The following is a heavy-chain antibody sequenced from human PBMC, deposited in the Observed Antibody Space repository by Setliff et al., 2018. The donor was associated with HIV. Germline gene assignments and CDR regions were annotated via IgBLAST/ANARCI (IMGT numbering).Heavy chain of an antibody. CDR2: ISNAGST. Sequence: KASETLSLTCSVSDDSINYSTYYWSWTRQPAGQTLEWIGRISNAGSTIYNASLKSRVSMSIDTLNKQFSLELTSMTASDTATYYCARHSGSYYFDHWGQGMQVTVSS. CDR3: ARHSGSYYFDH. D-gene: IGHD1-26*01. V-gene: IGHV4-61*02. CDR1: DDSINYSTYY. J-gene: IGHJ4*02.